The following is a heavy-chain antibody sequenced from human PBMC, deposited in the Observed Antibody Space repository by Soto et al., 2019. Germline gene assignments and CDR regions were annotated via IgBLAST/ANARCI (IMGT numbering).Heavy chain of an antibody. J-gene: IGHJ4*02. CDR3: ARRGSGSYYDY. CDR2: ISGSGGST. CDR1: GFTFSSYA. D-gene: IGHD1-26*01. V-gene: IGHV3-23*01. Sequence: GGSLRLSCAASGFTFSSYAMRWLRQAPGKGVEWVSAISGSGGSTYYADSVKGRFTISRDNSKNTLYLQMNSLRAEDTAVYYCARRGSGSYYDYWGQGTLVTVSS.